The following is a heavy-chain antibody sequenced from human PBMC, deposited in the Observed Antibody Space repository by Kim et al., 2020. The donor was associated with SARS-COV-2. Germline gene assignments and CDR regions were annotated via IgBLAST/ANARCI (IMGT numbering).Heavy chain of an antibody. D-gene: IGHD3-10*01. CDR1: GGSFSGYY. CDR3: ARSLRGSGSYYFDY. Sequence: SETLSLTCAVYGGSFSGYYWSWIRQPPGKGLEWIGEINHSGSTNYNPSLKIRDTISVDTSKNQFSLKLSSVTAADTSVYYCARSLRGSGSYYFDYWGQGTLVTVSS. CDR2: INHSGST. J-gene: IGHJ4*02. V-gene: IGHV4-34*01.